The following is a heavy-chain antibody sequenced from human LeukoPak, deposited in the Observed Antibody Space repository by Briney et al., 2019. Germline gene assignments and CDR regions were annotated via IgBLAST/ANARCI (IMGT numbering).Heavy chain of an antibody. CDR3: ARRGYCSSTSCYGNAFDI. CDR1: GGSISSYY. J-gene: IGHJ3*02. D-gene: IGHD2-2*01. V-gene: IGHV4-59*01. CDR2: IYYGGST. Sequence: SETLSLTCTVSGGSISSYYWSWIRQPPGKGLEWIGYIYYGGSTNYNPSLKSRVTISVDTSKNQFSLKLSSVTAADTAVYYCARRGYCSSTSCYGNAFDIWGQGTMVTVSS.